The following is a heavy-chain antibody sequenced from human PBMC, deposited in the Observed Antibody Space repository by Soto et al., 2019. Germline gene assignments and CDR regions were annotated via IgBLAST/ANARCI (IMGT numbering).Heavy chain of an antibody. CDR1: VFSFSLFW. V-gene: IGHV3-7*03. J-gene: IGHJ4*02. CDR3: ARTGWPQSSYYFDY. Sequence: PGCSLRLSCADSVFSFSLFWMSWVRQTPGKGLEWVANINEDGSEKFFADSVKGRFTISRDNAKNSLSLQMNSLTADDTAVYYCARTGWPQSSYYFDYWGQGTLVTVSS. D-gene: IGHD3-16*01. CDR2: INEDGSEK.